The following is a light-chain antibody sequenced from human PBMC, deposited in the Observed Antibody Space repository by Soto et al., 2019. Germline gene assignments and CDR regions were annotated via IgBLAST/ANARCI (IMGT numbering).Light chain of an antibody. CDR3: CSFAGGATFV. J-gene: IGLJ2*01. CDR1: SNDVGGYDL. CDR2: EAT. V-gene: IGLV2-23*02. Sequence: QSALTQPASVSGSPGQSITISCTGTSNDVGGYDLVSWYQHHPGKAPKLMIYEATKRPSGVSDRFSGSKSGNTASLTISALQAGDEADYSCCSFAGGATFVFGGGTKVTVL.